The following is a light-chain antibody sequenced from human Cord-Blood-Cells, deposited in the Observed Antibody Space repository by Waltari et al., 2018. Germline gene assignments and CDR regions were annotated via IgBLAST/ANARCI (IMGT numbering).Light chain of an antibody. CDR2: DVS. Sequence: QSALTQPASVSGSPGQSITISCTGTSSDVGCYNYVSWYQQHPGKAPKLMIYDVSKRPSGVSNRFSGSKSGNTASLTISGLQAEDEADYYCSSYTGSSTWVFGGGTKLTVL. J-gene: IGLJ3*02. CDR3: SSYTGSSTWV. CDR1: SSDVGCYNY. V-gene: IGLV2-14*01.